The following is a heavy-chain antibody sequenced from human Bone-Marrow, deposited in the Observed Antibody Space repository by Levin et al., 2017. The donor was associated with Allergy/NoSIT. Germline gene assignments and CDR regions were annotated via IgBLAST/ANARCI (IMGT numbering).Heavy chain of an antibody. D-gene: IGHD6-13*01. CDR1: GFTFDDYA. Sequence: GESLKISCAASGFTFDDYAMHWVRQAPGKGLEWVSRITWDGVSSYYEDSVKGRFTISRDNGENSLYLQMNSLRPEDTALYYCAKGASSNASRYYYMDVWGRGTMVTVSS. V-gene: IGHV3-43D*04. CDR2: ITWDGVSS. J-gene: IGHJ6*03. CDR3: AKGASSNASRYYYMDV.